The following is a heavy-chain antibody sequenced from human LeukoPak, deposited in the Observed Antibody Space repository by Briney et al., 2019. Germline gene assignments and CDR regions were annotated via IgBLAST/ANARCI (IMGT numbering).Heavy chain of an antibody. CDR1: GGSISSSSYY. CDR3: ARGFESRGAFDI. CDR2: IYYSGST. Sequence: SETLSLTCTVSGGSISSSSYYWGWIRQPPGKGLEWIGSIYYSGSTYYNPSLKSRVTISVDTSKNQFSLKLSSVTAADTAVYYCARGFESRGAFDIWGQGTMVTVSS. V-gene: IGHV4-39*07. D-gene: IGHD3-9*01. J-gene: IGHJ3*02.